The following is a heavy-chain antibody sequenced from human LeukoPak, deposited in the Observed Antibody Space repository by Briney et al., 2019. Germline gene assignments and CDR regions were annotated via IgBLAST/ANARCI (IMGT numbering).Heavy chain of an antibody. Sequence: PGGSLRLSCAASGFSFSRYWMHWVRQVPGKGLVWVSRIKSDGTTTSYADSVKGRFTISRDNAKNTLYLQMNSLRAEDTAVYYCARVDMATAALFDYWGQGTLVTVSS. CDR3: ARVDMATAALFDY. CDR1: GFSFSRYW. CDR2: IKSDGTTT. J-gene: IGHJ4*02. V-gene: IGHV3-74*01. D-gene: IGHD5-24*01.